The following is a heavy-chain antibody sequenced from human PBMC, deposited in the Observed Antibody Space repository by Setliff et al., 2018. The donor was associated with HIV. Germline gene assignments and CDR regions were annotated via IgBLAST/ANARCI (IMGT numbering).Heavy chain of an antibody. CDR3: ARGSRGYSYAYYYYYMDV. CDR1: GYTFIDYF. Sequence: ASVKVSCKASGYTFIDYFIHWVRQAPGQGLEWMGWISPDNGNTRISQRFRGSVTMTRDTSISTAYMELSGLRSDDTAVYYCARGSRGYSYAYYYYYMDVWGKGTTVTVSS. J-gene: IGHJ6*03. V-gene: IGHV1-2*02. CDR2: ISPDNGNT. D-gene: IGHD5-18*01.